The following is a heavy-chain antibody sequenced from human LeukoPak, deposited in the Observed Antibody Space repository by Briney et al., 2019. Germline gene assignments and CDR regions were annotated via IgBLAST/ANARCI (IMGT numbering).Heavy chain of an antibody. J-gene: IGHJ4*02. D-gene: IGHD3-16*01. CDR1: GGSISSGGYY. CDR3: ARDGGGLRPLSFDY. Sequence: SETLSLTCTVSGGSISSGGYYWSWIRQHPGKGREWIGYIYYSGSTYYNPSLKSRVTISVDTSKNQFSLKLSSVTAADTAVYYCARDGGGLRPLSFDYWGQGTLVTVSS. V-gene: IGHV4-31*03. CDR2: IYYSGST.